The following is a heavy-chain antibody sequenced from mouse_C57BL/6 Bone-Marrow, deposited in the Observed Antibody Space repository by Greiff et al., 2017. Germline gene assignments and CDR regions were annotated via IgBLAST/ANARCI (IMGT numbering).Heavy chain of an antibody. J-gene: IGHJ2*01. CDR2: IDPETGGT. CDR3: TRSKLVFDY. CDR1: GYTFTDYE. D-gene: IGHD1-3*01. V-gene: IGHV1-15*01. Sequence: QVHVKQSGAELVRPGASVTLSCKASGYTFTDYEMHWVKQTPVHGLEWIGAIDPETGGTAYNQKFKGKAILTADKSASTAYMELRSLTSEDSAVYYCTRSKLVFDYWGQGTTLTVSS.